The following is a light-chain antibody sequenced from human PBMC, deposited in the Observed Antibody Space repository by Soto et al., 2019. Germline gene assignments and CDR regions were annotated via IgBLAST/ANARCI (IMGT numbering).Light chain of an antibody. CDR3: QHYNNWPT. CDR2: DAS. Sequence: EIVLTQSPGTLSLSPGERATLSCRASQSVRSNLAWYQQRPGQAPRLLIYDASTRATDIPARFSGSGSGTDFTLTISSLQSEDFAVYYCQHYNNWPTFGLGTKVDIK. J-gene: IGKJ1*01. V-gene: IGKV3-15*01. CDR1: QSVRSN.